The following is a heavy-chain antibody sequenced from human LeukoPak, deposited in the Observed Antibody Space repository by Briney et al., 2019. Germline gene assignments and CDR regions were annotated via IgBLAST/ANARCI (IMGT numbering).Heavy chain of an antibody. CDR1: GFTFSSYD. CDR2: IGTAGDT. Sequence: GGSLRLSCAASGFTFSSYDMHWVRQATGKGLEWVSAIGTAGDTYYPGSVKGRFTVSRENAKNSLYLQMNSLRAEDTAVYYCAKRPVTTPIDYWGQGTLVTVSS. V-gene: IGHV3-13*01. J-gene: IGHJ4*02. CDR3: AKRPVTTPIDY. D-gene: IGHD4-17*01.